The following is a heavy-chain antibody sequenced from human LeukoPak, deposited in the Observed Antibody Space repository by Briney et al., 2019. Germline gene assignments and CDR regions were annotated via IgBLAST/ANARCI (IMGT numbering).Heavy chain of an antibody. Sequence: SETLSLTCAVSGGSISSSNWWSWVRQPPGKGLEWIGEIYHSGSTNYNPSLKSRVTISVDKSKNQFSLKLSSVTAADTAVYYCARVAYYDSSGYSYNFDYWGQGTLVTVSS. D-gene: IGHD3-22*01. CDR1: GGSISSSNW. CDR2: IYHSGST. CDR3: ARVAYYDSSGYSYNFDY. V-gene: IGHV4-4*02. J-gene: IGHJ4*02.